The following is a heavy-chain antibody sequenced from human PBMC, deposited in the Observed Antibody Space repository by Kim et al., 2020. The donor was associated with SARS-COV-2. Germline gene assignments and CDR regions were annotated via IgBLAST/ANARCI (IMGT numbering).Heavy chain of an antibody. Sequence: SETLSLTCSVSGGSISSGSHFWGWIRQPPGKGLEWVGSFYYGGNTYYNPSLKSRVTISVDTSKNQVALKLNSVTAADTAIYYCVRGEMTIWNWFDPWSQGTLVIVSS. D-gene: IGHD3-3*01. CDR1: GGSISSGSHF. CDR2: FYYGGNT. J-gene: IGHJ5*02. CDR3: VRGEMTIWNWFDP. V-gene: IGHV4-39*02.